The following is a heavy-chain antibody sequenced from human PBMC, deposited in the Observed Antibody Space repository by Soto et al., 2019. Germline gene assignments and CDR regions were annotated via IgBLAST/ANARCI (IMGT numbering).Heavy chain of an antibody. CDR3: ARASLTVFYGDNRNWFDP. CDR1: GASISTNNYF. V-gene: IGHV4-39*07. CDR2: IYTSGST. Sequence: PSETLSLTCSVSGASISTNNYFWAWIRQPPGGGLEWIGSIYTSGSTNYNPSLKSRVTMSVDTSKNQFSLKLSSVTAADTAVYYCARASLTVFYGDNRNWFDPWGQGTLVTVSS. J-gene: IGHJ5*02. D-gene: IGHD4-17*01.